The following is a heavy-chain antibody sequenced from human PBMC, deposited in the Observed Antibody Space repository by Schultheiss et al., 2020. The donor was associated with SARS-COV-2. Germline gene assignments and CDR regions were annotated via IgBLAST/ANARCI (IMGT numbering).Heavy chain of an antibody. D-gene: IGHD6-19*01. Sequence: SVKVSCKASGGTFSSYAISWVRQAPGQGLEWMGGIIPIFGTANYAQKFQGRVTITADKSTSTAYMELSSLRSEDTAVYYCARGPEPHRLQWLTSYWYFDLWGRGTLVTVSS. CDR3: ARGPEPHRLQWLTSYWYFDL. CDR1: GGTFSSYA. V-gene: IGHV1-69*06. J-gene: IGHJ2*01. CDR2: IIPIFGTA.